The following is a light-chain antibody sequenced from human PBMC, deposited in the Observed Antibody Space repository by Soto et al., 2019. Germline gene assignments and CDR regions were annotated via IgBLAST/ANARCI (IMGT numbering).Light chain of an antibody. CDR1: QSLLHSNGYNY. CDR2: LGS. CDR3: MQPLQTPWT. Sequence: DIVMTQSPLSLPVTPGEPASISCRASQSLLHSNGYNYLDWYLQKPGQSPQLLIYLGSARASGVPDRFSGSGSGTDFTLKISRVEAEDVGVYYCMQPLQTPWTFGQGTKVEFK. J-gene: IGKJ1*01. V-gene: IGKV2-28*01.